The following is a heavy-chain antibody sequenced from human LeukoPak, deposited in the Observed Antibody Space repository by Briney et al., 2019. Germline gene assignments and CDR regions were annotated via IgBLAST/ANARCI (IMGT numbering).Heavy chain of an antibody. Sequence: SETLSLTCTVSGDSITSYYWSWIRQPAGKGLEWIGRIYTGGSTNYSPSLKSRVTMSVDTSKSQFSLKLTSVTAADTAVYYCAREDYYGMDVWGQGTTVTVSS. CDR3: AREDYYGMDV. CDR2: IYTGGST. CDR1: GDSITSYY. V-gene: IGHV4-4*07. J-gene: IGHJ6*02.